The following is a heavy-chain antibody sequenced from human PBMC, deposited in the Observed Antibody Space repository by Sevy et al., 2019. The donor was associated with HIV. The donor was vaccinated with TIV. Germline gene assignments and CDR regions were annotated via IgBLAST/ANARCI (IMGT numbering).Heavy chain of an antibody. CDR1: GYTYTGYY. CDR3: VRDDRDGYFEY. J-gene: IGHJ4*02. V-gene: IGHV1-2*02. Sequence: ASVKVSCKASGYTYTGYYMHWMRPAPRQGLEWMGWINPDSGDPTYAPKFQGRVTLTRDTSISTAYMDLSRLKSDDTAVYYCVRDDRDGYFEYWGQGTLVTVSS. CDR2: INPDSGDP.